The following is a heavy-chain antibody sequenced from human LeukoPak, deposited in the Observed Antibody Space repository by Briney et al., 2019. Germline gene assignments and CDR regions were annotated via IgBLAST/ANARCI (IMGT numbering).Heavy chain of an antibody. Sequence: ASVKVSCKASGYTFTSYYMHWVRQAPGQGLEWMGRIIPILGIANYAQKFQGRVTITADKSTSTAYMELSSLRSEDTAVYYCARGGDYGMDVWGQGTTVTVSS. D-gene: IGHD3-16*01. CDR1: GYTFTSYY. CDR2: IIPILGIA. CDR3: ARGGDYGMDV. J-gene: IGHJ6*02. V-gene: IGHV1-69*02.